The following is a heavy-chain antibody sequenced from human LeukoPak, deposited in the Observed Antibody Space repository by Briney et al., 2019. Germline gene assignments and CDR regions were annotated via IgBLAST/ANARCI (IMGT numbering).Heavy chain of an antibody. CDR2: IYTSGST. J-gene: IGHJ4*02. V-gene: IGHV4-4*07. CDR3: ARRRFVRGPDVVNPFDY. D-gene: IGHD2-8*01. Sequence: PSETLSLTCTVSGGSISSYYWSWTRQPAGKGLEWIGRIYTSGSTNYNPSLKSRVTMSVDTSKNQFSLKLSSVTAADTAVYYCARRRFVRGPDVVNPFDYWGQGTLVTVSS. CDR1: GGSISSYY.